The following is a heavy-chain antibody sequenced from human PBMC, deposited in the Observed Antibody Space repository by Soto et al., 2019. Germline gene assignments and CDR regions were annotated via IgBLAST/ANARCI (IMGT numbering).Heavy chain of an antibody. D-gene: IGHD3-16*02. J-gene: IGHJ2*01. CDR2: ISGSGDST. Sequence: GGSLRLSCAASGFTFSNAWMNWVRQAPGKGLEWVSGISGSGDSTYYADSVKGRFTISRDNSKNTLYLQMNSLRAEDTAVYYCARARGPYDYVWGSYRWDYFDLWGRGTLVTVSS. CDR3: ARARGPYDYVWGSYRWDYFDL. V-gene: IGHV3-23*01. CDR1: GFTFSNAW.